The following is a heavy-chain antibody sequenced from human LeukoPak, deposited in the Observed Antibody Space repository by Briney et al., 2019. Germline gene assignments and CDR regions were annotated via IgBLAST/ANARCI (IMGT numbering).Heavy chain of an antibody. J-gene: IGHJ4*02. CDR1: GFTFSSYC. CDR3: AREEAAVMGDFDY. D-gene: IGHD6-13*01. V-gene: IGHV3-7*01. CDR2: IKQDGSKK. Sequence: GGSPRLSCAASGFTFSSYCMSWVRQAPGKGREWVANIKQDGSKKYYVDSVKGRFTISRDNAKNTLYLQMNSLRAEDTAVYYCAREEAAVMGDFDYWGQGTLVTVSS.